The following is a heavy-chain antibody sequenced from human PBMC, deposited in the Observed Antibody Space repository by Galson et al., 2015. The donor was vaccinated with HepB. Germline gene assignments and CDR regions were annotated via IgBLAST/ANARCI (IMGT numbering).Heavy chain of an antibody. Sequence: SETLSLTCTVSGGSISSYYWSWIRQPPGKGPEWIGYIYYSGSTNYNPSLKSRVTITLDTSKNQFSLKLSSVTAADTAVYYCARLGKYYYDNSGYYGNEYFQHWGQGTLVTVSS. D-gene: IGHD3-22*01. CDR2: IYYSGST. CDR3: ARLGKYYYDNSGYYGNEYFQH. V-gene: IGHV4-59*08. CDR1: GGSISSYY. J-gene: IGHJ1*01.